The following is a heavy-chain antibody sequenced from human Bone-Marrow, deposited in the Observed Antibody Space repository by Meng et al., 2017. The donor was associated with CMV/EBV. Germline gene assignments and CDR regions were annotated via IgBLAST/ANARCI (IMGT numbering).Heavy chain of an antibody. J-gene: IGHJ4*02. Sequence: ASVKGSCKASGYTFTSYDINWVRQATGQGLEWMGWMNPNSGNTGYAQKFQGRVTMTRNTSISTAYMELSSLRSEDTAVYYCATNYDILTGYYRGYYFDYWGQGTLVTVSS. CDR3: ATNYDILTGYYRGYYFDY. CDR2: MNPNSGNT. V-gene: IGHV1-8*01. CDR1: GYTFTSYD. D-gene: IGHD3-9*01.